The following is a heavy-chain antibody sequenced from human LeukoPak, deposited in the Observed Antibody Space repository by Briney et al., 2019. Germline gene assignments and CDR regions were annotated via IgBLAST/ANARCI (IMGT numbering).Heavy chain of an antibody. D-gene: IGHD1-1*01. CDR2: VKSNIEGGTT. CDR3: TADVPGMSRGIDY. Sequence: GGSLRLSCAASGFTFNNVWMSWVRQAPGKGLEWIGLVKSNIEGGTTDYAAPVKGRFTISRDDSKTTHYLQLNSLKNEDTAVYYCTADVPGMSRGIDYWGQGTLVTVSS. V-gene: IGHV3-15*01. CDR1: GFTFNNVW. J-gene: IGHJ4*02.